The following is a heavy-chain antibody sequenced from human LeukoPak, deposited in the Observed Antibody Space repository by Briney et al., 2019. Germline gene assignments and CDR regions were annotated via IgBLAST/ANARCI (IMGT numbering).Heavy chain of an antibody. J-gene: IGHJ3*02. CDR3: ASYLDSRNYYDSSGYYSALI. D-gene: IGHD3-22*01. V-gene: IGHV1-3*01. CDR1: GYTFTSYA. Sequence: ASVKVSCKASGYTFTSYAMHWVRQAPGQRLEWMGWINAGNGNTKYSQKFQGRVTITRDTSASTAYMELSSLRSEDTAVYYCASYLDSRNYYDSSGYYSALIWGQGTMVTVSS. CDR2: INAGNGNT.